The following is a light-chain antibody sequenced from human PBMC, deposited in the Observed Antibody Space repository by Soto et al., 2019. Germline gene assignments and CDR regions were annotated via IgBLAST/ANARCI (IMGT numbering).Light chain of an antibody. CDR1: SGDVDAYNY. CDR2: DVN. CDR3: SSYTSDNTYVL. Sequence: QSALTQPASVSGSPGQSITISCPGISGDVDAYNYVSWYQHHPGKAPKLIIYDVNDRPSGVSDRFSGSKSGNTASLTISGLQAEDESDYYCSSYTSDNTYVLFGGGTKVTVL. J-gene: IGLJ2*01. V-gene: IGLV2-14*03.